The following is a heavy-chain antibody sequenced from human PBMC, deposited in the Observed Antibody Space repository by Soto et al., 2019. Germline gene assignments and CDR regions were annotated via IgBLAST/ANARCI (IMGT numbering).Heavy chain of an antibody. J-gene: IGHJ4*02. V-gene: IGHV3-33*08. CDR1: GFSFSSYG. Sequence: QLQLVESGGGVVQPGRSLRLSCAASGFSFSSYGLHWVRQTPAKGLEWVAVILPDGNKEYYGDSVKGRFSISRDNSENTLYLQMNSLRAEDTAVYYCARDSFSNIVAPFDYWGQGTLVTVSS. D-gene: IGHD5-12*01. CDR3: ARDSFSNIVAPFDY. CDR2: ILPDGNKE.